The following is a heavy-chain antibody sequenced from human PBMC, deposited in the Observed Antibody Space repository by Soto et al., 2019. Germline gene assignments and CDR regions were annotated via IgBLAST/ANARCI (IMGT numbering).Heavy chain of an antibody. Sequence: QVHLVQSGAEVKKPGASVNVSCQASGSITNHHMHWVRQAPGQGLEWMGIFNPSGLSTTYAQKFQGRVTITRDTPMSTVYMELSSRTSEDTAVYLGAEVTHRGPMAPARPRGARGPGTLVIVSS. CDR2: FNPSGLST. D-gene: IGHD6-25*01. J-gene: IGHJ4*02. CDR1: GSITNHH. V-gene: IGHV1-46*01. CDR3: AEVTHRGPMAPARPRGA.